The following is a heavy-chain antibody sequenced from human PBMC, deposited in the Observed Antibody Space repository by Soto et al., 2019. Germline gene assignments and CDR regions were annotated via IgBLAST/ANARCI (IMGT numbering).Heavy chain of an antibody. J-gene: IGHJ5*02. CDR3: AREGGTMGAGWFDP. CDR2: ISAYNGNT. Sequence: ASVKVSCKASGYTFTSYGISWVRQAPGQGLEWMGWISAYNGNTNYAQKLQDRVTMTTDTSTSTAYMELRSLRSDDAAVYYCAREGGTMGAGWFDPWGQGTLVTVSS. D-gene: IGHD3-10*01. V-gene: IGHV1-18*01. CDR1: GYTFTSYG.